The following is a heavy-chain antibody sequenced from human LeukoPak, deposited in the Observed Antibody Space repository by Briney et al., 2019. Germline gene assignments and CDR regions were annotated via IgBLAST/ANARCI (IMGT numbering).Heavy chain of an antibody. CDR3: ARASSSWYRSFDY. D-gene: IGHD6-13*01. CDR1: GFTVSSNY. V-gene: IGHV3-66*01. CDR2: IYSGGST. J-gene: IGHJ4*02. Sequence: GGSLRLSCAASGFTVSSNYMSWVRQAPGKGLEWVSVIYSGGSTYYADSVKGRFTISRDNSKNTLYLQMNSLRAEDTAVYYCARASSSWYRSFDYWGQGTLVTVSS.